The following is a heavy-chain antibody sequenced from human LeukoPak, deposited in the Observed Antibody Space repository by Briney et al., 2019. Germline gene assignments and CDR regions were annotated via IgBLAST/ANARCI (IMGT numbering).Heavy chain of an antibody. J-gene: IGHJ4*02. CDR2: INWNGGST. CDR3: ASAAGGSGSYYPFDY. Sequence: GGSLRLSCAASGFTFDDYGMSWVRQAPGKGLEWVSGINWNGGSTGYADSVKGRFTISRDNAKNSLYLQMNSLRAEDTAVYYCASAAGGSGSYYPFDYWGQGTLVTVSS. CDR1: GFTFDDYG. V-gene: IGHV3-20*04. D-gene: IGHD3-10*01.